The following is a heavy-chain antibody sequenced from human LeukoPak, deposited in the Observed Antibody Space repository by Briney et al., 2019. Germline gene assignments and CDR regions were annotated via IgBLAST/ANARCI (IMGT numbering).Heavy chain of an antibody. Sequence: PGGSLRLSCAASGFTFSSYGMHWVRQAPGKGLEWVAFIRYDGSNKYYADSVKGRFTISRDNSKNTLYLQMNSLRAEDTAVYYCAKEKVVVVKNWFDPWGQGTLVTVSS. CDR3: AKEKVVVVKNWFDP. D-gene: IGHD2-15*01. CDR2: IRYDGSNK. V-gene: IGHV3-30*02. CDR1: GFTFSSYG. J-gene: IGHJ5*02.